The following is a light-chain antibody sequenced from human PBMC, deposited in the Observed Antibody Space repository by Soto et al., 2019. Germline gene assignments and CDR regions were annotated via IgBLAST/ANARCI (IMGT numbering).Light chain of an antibody. V-gene: IGKV3-11*01. J-gene: IGKJ1*01. CDR3: QQRSNWLWT. CDR2: AAS. Sequence: EIVLTQSPATLSLSPGERATLSCRASQSVSSYLAWYQQKPGQAPRLLLYAASNRATGIPARFSGSGSGTDFTLTISSLEPADFAVYYCQQRSNWLWTFGQGTKVEIK. CDR1: QSVSSY.